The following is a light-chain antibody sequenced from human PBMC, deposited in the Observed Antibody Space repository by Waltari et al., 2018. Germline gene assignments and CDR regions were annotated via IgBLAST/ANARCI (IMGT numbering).Light chain of an antibody. CDR3: CSYAGRSTLV. CDR1: SSDVGASNL. J-gene: IGLJ3*02. Sequence: QSALTQPASVSGSPGQSITISCSGTSSDVGASNLISWYQQHPGKVPTLMIYEVNKRPSGVSNRFSGSKSDNTASLTISGLLAEDEADYYCCSYAGRSTLVFGGGTKLTVL. CDR2: EVN. V-gene: IGLV2-23*02.